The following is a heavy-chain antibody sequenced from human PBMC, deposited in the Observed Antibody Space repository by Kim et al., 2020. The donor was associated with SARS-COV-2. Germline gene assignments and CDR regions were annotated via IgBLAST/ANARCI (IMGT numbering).Heavy chain of an antibody. J-gene: IGHJ6*02. CDR1: GGSISSSSYY. D-gene: IGHD3-22*01. CDR3: ARQRPDSSGYYYSYYYYGMDV. CDR2: IYYSGST. Sequence: SETLSLTCTVSGGSISSSSYYWGWIRQPPGKGLEWIGSIYYSGSTYYNPSLKSRVTISVDTSKNQFSLKLSSVTAADTAVYYCARQRPDSSGYYYSYYYYGMDVWGQGTTVTVSS. V-gene: IGHV4-39*01.